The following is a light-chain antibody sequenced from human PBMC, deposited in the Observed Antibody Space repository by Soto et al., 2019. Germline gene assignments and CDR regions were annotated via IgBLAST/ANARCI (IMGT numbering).Light chain of an antibody. CDR3: VQAPQRPPWT. CDR2: LGS. CDR1: QSLLRSNGNNN. V-gene: IGKV2-28*01. Sequence: DIVMTQSPLSLPVTPGESASISCRSSQSLLRSNGNNNLDWYLQKPGHSPQLLIYLGSNRASGVPDRFRGRGSGTGFTLNTSRAEAEDVGIYYCVQAPQRPPWTFGKETKIEIK. J-gene: IGKJ1*01.